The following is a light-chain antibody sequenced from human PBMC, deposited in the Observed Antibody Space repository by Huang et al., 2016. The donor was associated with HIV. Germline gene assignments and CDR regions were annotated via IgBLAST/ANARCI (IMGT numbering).Light chain of an antibody. CDR3: QQYNNWPPGDT. V-gene: IGKV3-15*01. CDR1: HSVSSN. CDR2: SAS. Sequence: EIAMTQSPATLYVSPGERVTLSCRASHSVSSNLAWYQLKPVQAPRLLLNSASTRATGIPARFSGSGSGTEFTLTISSLQSEDFAIYYCQQYNNWPPGDTFGQGTKLQIK. J-gene: IGKJ2*01.